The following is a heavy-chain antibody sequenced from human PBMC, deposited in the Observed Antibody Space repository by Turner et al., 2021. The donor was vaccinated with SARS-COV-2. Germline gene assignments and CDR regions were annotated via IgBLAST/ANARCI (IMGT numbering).Heavy chain of an antibody. CDR2: INHGEST. D-gene: IGHD6-19*01. J-gene: IGHJ4*02. Sequence: QVLLQQWGAGLLKPSETLTSTCAVFGGSFSGYYWSWYRQPPGKGLEWIGEINHGESTNNNPALKIRVTKSVDKCKNQFSLKLSSVTAADTAVYYCARSGWSLWYFDYWGQGTLVTVSS. CDR1: GGSFSGYY. CDR3: ARSGWSLWYFDY. V-gene: IGHV4-34*01.